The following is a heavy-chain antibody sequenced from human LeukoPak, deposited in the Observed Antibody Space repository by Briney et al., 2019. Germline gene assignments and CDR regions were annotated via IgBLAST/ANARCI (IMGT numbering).Heavy chain of an antibody. D-gene: IGHD6-13*01. CDR3: ARRLYSSSWRYYYGMDV. CDR1: GYTFTSYY. J-gene: IGHJ6*02. Sequence: GASVKVSCKASGYTFTSYYMHWVRQAPGQGLEWMGIISPSGGSTSYAQKFQGRVTMTRDTSTSTVYMELSSLRSEDTDVYYCARRLYSSSWRYYYGMDVWGQGTTVTVSS. V-gene: IGHV1-46*01. CDR2: ISPSGGST.